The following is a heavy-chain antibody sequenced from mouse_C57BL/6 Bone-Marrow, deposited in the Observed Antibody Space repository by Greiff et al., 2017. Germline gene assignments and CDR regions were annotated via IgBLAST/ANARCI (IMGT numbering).Heavy chain of an antibody. J-gene: IGHJ2*01. V-gene: IGHV1-75*01. Sequence: VQLQQSGPELVKPGASVKISCKASGYTFTDYYINWVKQWPGKGLEWIGWIFPGSGSTYYNEKFNGKATLTVASSSRTAYMLLSSLTSEDSAVYFCALYYGRSLHYWGQGTTLTVSS. CDR1: GYTFTDYY. CDR3: ALYYGRSLHY. CDR2: IFPGSGST. D-gene: IGHD1-1*01.